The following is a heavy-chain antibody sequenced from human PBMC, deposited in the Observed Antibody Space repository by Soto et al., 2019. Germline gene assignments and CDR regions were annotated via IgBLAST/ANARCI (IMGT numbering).Heavy chain of an antibody. CDR1: GFKFRDYW. CDR2: IKHDTSEA. Sequence: GALRLSCAASGFKFRDYWMSWVRQAPGKGLEWVGNIKHDTSEAHYADSVKGRFTITRDNIKNFVFLQMNGLRADDTASYYCARDGLLFSGPYRPSRFDYWGLGTQVTVSS. V-gene: IGHV3-7*03. D-gene: IGHD3-16*02. J-gene: IGHJ4*02. CDR3: ARDGLLFSGPYRPSRFDY.